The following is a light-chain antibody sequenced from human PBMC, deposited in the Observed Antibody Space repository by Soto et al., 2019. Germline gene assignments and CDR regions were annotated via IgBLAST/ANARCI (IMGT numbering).Light chain of an antibody. J-gene: IGKJ1*01. Sequence: EIVLTQSPGTLSVSPGERATLSCRASQSVSNNYLAWYPQKPGQAPRLLIYGASNRATGIPDRFSGSWSGTDFTITISRLEPEDFAVYYCQQYGSSGTFGQGTKVEIK. CDR3: QQYGSSGT. CDR1: QSVSNNY. CDR2: GAS. V-gene: IGKV3-20*01.